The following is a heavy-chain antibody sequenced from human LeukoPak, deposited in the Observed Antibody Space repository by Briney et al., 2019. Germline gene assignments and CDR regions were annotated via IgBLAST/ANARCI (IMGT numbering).Heavy chain of an antibody. CDR2: IYTSGST. V-gene: IGHV4-4*07. D-gene: IGHD2-2*01. CDR1: GGSISSYY. Sequence: SETLSLTCTVSGGSISSYYWSWIRQPAGKGLEWIGRIYTSGSTNYNPSLKSRVTMSVDTSKNEFSLKLSSVTAADTAVYYCASGPTSGCFDYWGQGTLVTVSS. CDR3: ASGPTSGCFDY. J-gene: IGHJ4*02.